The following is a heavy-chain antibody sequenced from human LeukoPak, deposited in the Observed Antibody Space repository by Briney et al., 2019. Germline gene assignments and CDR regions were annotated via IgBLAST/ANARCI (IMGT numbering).Heavy chain of an antibody. CDR3: AGRGQRYFRD. V-gene: IGHV4-4*08. CDR1: GDSITTDY. J-gene: IGHJ1*01. CDR2: IYRLGNT. Sequence: SETLSLACSVSGDSITTDYWSWIRQPPGKGLEWIGYIYRLGNTDYNPSLKSRVTISVDTSKNQLSLNLSSVTAADTAVYYCAGRGQRYFRDWGQGTLVTVSS.